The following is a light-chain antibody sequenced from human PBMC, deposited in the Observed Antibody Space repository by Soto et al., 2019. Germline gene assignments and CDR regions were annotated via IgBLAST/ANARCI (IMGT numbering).Light chain of an antibody. CDR3: MHAPAAPWT. J-gene: IGKJ1*01. CDR1: QSLLHSNGYNY. Sequence: IVMTQSTLSLPVTPGEPASISCRSGQSLLHSNGYNYLDWYLQKPGQSPQLLIYLGSNRASGVTDRVSGSGSGTDFILKMSRAEAELVGVSYCMHAPAAPWTFGQGTKLAIK. CDR2: LGS. V-gene: IGKV2-28*01.